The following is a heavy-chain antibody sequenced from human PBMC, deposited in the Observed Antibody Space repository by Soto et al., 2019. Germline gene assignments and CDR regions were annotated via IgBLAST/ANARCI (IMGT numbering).Heavy chain of an antibody. CDR3: ARGGRSAFGVVIPYYYYGMDV. D-gene: IGHD3-3*01. CDR1: GYTFPNYG. V-gene: IGHV1-18*04. CDR2: ISAYNGNT. Sequence: ASVKVSCKGSGYTFPNYGISWVRQAPGQGLEWMGWISAYNGNTNYAQKLQGRVTMTTDTSTSTAYMELRSLRSDDTAVYYCARGGRSAFGVVIPYYYYGMDVWGQGTTVTVSS. J-gene: IGHJ6*02.